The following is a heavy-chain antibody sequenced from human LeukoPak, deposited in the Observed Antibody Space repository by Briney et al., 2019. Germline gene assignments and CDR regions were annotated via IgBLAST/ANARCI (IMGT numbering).Heavy chain of an antibody. CDR3: AAADFGYSYGRPDY. V-gene: IGHV3-48*03. D-gene: IGHD5-18*01. Sequence: GGSLRLSCAASGFTFSSYEMNWVRQAPGNGLEWVSYISSSGSTIYYADSVKGRFTISRDNAKNSLYLQMNSLRAEDTAVYFCAAADFGYSYGRPDYWGQGTLVTVSS. CDR1: GFTFSSYE. CDR2: ISSSGSTI. J-gene: IGHJ4*02.